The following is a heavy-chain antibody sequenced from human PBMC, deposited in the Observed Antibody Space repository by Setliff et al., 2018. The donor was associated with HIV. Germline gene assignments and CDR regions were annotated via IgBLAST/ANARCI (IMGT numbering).Heavy chain of an antibody. CDR3: AKDTQTGYYDY. Sequence: GGSLRLSCAASGFTFSSYGMHVVRQAPGKGLEWISFLGRHGSIIHYPASVQGCFTISRDNSKNSLYLEMRGLTNEDTAFYYCAKDTQTGYYDYWGQGTLVTVSS. D-gene: IGHD3-10*01. J-gene: IGHJ4*02. V-gene: IGHV3-43*02. CDR1: GFTFSSYG. CDR2: LGRHGSII.